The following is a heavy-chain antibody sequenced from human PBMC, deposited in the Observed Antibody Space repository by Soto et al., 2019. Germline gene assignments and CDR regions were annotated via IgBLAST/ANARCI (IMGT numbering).Heavy chain of an antibody. Sequence: EVQLLESGGGLVQPGGSLRLSCAASGFTFSNFDMSWVRQAPGKGLEWVSGISTSCGTTYYADSVKGRFTSARDNSKNTLDLQMTSPSAEDTAVSYCATGTAAPAHWGQGTLVTVSS. CDR3: ATGTAAPAH. J-gene: IGHJ1*01. CDR2: ISTSCGTT. CDR1: GFTFSNFD. D-gene: IGHD6-13*01. V-gene: IGHV3-23*01.